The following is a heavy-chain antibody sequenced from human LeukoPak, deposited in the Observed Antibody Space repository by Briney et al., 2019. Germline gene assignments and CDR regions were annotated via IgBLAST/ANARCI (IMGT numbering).Heavy chain of an antibody. V-gene: IGHV4-39*07. D-gene: IGHD4-17*01. J-gene: IGHJ6*02. CDR1: GGSISSSSYY. CDR2: IYYSGST. Sequence: SETLSLTCTVSGGSISSSSYYWGWIRQPPGKGLEWIGSIYYSGSTNYNPSLKSRVTISVDKSKNQFSLKLSSVTAADTAVYYCARVGDYGALGMDVWGQGTTVTVSS. CDR3: ARVGDYGALGMDV.